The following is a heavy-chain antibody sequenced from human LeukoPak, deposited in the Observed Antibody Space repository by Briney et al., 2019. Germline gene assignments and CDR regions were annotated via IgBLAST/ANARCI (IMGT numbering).Heavy chain of an antibody. Sequence: GGSLRLSCAASGFTFSSYGMHWVRQAPGKGLEWVAVISYDGSNKYYADSVKGRFTISRDNSKNTLYLQMNSLRAEDTAVYYCAKVDIRGYSYGYFDYWGQGTLSPSPQ. D-gene: IGHD5-18*01. J-gene: IGHJ4*02. V-gene: IGHV3-30*18. CDR2: ISYDGSNK. CDR3: AKVDIRGYSYGYFDY. CDR1: GFTFSSYG.